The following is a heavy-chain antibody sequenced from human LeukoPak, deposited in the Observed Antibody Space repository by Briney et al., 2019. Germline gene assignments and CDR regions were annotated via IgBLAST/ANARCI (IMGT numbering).Heavy chain of an antibody. D-gene: IGHD6-19*01. J-gene: IGHJ2*01. CDR3: ARARDGAVAGTVNWYFDL. Sequence: SQTLSLTCAISGDSVSSNSAAWNWIRQSPSRGLEWLGRTYYRSKWYNDYAVSVKSRITINPDTSKNQFSLQLNSVTPEDTAVYYCARARDGAVAGTVNWYFDLWGRGTLVTVSS. CDR1: GDSVSSNSAA. CDR2: TYYRSKWYN. V-gene: IGHV6-1*01.